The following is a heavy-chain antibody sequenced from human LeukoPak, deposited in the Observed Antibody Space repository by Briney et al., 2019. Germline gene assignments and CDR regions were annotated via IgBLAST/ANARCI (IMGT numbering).Heavy chain of an antibody. CDR3: ARDPVGGSTIFDS. CDR2: TYFRSKWYY. J-gene: IGHJ4*02. D-gene: IGHD1-26*01. V-gene: IGHV6-1*01. CDR1: GDSVSSDSAA. Sequence: SQPLSLTCAISGDSVSSDSAAWNWIRQSPSRGLEWLAGTYFRSKWYYDYALAVKGRITINPDTSKNQFSLQLNSVTPEDTAVYFCARDPVGGSTIFDSWGQGTLVTVSS.